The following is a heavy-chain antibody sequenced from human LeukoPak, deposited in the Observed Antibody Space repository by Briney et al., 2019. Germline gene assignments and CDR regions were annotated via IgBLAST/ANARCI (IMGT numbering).Heavy chain of an antibody. D-gene: IGHD2-2*01. J-gene: IGHJ5*02. CDR1: GYDFDFYG. V-gene: IGHV1-18*01. CDR2: ISAFNGST. CDR3: AKDILLPLPVPDP. Sequence: ASVKVSCEASGYDFDFYGISWLRQAPGQGLEWMGYISAFNGSTHYAQKFQGRVTLTTDTSTYTAYMELTSLRSDDTAVYFCAKDILLPLPVPDPWGQGTLVTVSS.